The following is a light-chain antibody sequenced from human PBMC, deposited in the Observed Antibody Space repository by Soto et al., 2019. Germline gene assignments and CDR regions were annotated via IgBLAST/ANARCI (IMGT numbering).Light chain of an antibody. CDR3: QRRMNWPPST. CDR1: QSVSSY. V-gene: IGKV3-11*01. Sequence: IVWTQSPATLSLSAGERGAVSCRGSQSVSSYLAWDQQTPGQAPRLVIYVASHRATGIPARFRGSGSVTDFTLSISGLEPEDFSEYICQRRMNWPPSTFGQGTR. CDR2: VAS. J-gene: IGKJ5*01.